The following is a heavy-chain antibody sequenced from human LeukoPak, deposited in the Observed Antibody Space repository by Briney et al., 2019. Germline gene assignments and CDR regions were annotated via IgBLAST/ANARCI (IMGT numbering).Heavy chain of an antibody. J-gene: IGHJ4*02. D-gene: IGHD6-19*01. CDR1: GYTFTSYG. Sequence: ASVKVSCKASGYTFTSYGISWVRQAPGQGLEWMGWISAYNGNTNYAQKLQGRVTMTTDTSTSTACMELRSLRSDDTAVYYSATGYSSGWSTFDYWGQGTLVTVSS. CDR3: ATGYSSGWSTFDY. CDR2: ISAYNGNT. V-gene: IGHV1-18*01.